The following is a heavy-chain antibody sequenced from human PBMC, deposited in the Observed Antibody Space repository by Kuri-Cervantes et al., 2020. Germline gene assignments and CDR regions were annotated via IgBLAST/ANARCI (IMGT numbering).Heavy chain of an antibody. Sequence: GGSLRLSCAASGFTFSSYGMHWVRQAPGKGLEWVAVIWYDGSNKYYAASVKGRFTISRDNAKNSLYLQMNSLRAEDTAVYYCARGLEDVWGSYPDYWGQGTLVTVSS. D-gene: IGHD3-16*01. CDR1: GFTFSSYG. J-gene: IGHJ4*02. CDR2: IWYDGSNK. V-gene: IGHV3-33*01. CDR3: ARGLEDVWGSYPDY.